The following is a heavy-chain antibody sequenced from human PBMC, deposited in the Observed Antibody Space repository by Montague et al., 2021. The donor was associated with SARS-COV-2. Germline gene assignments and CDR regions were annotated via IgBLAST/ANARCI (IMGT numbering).Heavy chain of an antibody. CDR1: GFTFSHYA. D-gene: IGHD1-14*01. V-gene: IGHV3-23*03. J-gene: IGHJ3*01. CDR2: IYGGGTYL. CDR3: ARGPVSDALDV. Sequence: SLRLSCAVSGFTFSHYAMSWVRQAPGKGLEWVSFIYGGGTYLYYSDSVKGRFTISRDDSENALYLQMSSLRAEDTAVYYCARGPVSDALDVWGQGTMVTVSS.